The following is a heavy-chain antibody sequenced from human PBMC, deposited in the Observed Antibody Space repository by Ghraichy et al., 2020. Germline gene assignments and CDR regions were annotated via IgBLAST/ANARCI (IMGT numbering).Heavy chain of an antibody. CDR3: ARLTRDYSNLAY. V-gene: IGHV1-2*02. Sequence: GWINPNSGGTNYAQKFQGRVTMTMYTSITPAYMHLSSLRSDDTAVYYCARLTRDYSNLAYWGQGTLVNVSS. D-gene: IGHD4-11*01. J-gene: IGHJ4*02. CDR2: INPNSGGT.